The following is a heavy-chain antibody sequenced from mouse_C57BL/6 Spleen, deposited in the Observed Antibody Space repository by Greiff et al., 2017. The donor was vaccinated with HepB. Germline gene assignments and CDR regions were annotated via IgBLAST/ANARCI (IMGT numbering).Heavy chain of an antibody. V-gene: IGHV5-6*01. Sequence: EVNLVESGGDLVKPGGSLKLSCAASGFTFSSYGMSWVRQTPDKRLEWVATISSGGSYTYYPDSVKGRFTISRDNAKNTLYLQMSSLKSEDTAMYYCARHEDAYWGQGTLVTVSA. CDR1: GFTFSSYG. CDR2: ISSGGSYT. J-gene: IGHJ3*01. CDR3: ARHEDAY.